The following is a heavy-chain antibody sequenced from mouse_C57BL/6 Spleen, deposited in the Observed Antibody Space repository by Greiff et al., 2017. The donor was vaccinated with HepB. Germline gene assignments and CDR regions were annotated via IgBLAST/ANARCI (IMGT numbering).Heavy chain of an antibody. V-gene: IGHV14-4*01. CDR2: IDPENGDT. CDR3: MCGNLDY. Sequence: VQLQQSGAELVRPGASVKLSCTASGFNIKDDYMHWVKQRPEQGLEWIGWIDPENGDTEYASKFQGKATITADPSSNTAYLQLSSLTSEDTAVYYCMCGNLDYWGQGTTLTVSS. J-gene: IGHJ2*01. D-gene: IGHD2-1*01. CDR1: GFNIKDDY.